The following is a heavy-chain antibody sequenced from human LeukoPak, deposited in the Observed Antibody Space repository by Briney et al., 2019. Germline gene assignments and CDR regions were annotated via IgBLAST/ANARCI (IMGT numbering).Heavy chain of an antibody. CDR2: IYSGGST. V-gene: IGHV3-53*01. Sequence: GGSLRLSCAASGFTVSSNYMSWVRQAPGKGLEWVSVIYSGGSTYYADSVKGRFTISRDNSKNTLYLQMNSLRAEDTAVYYCATQSYDFWSGYEGADYYYGMDVWGQGTTVTVSS. D-gene: IGHD3-3*01. CDR1: GFTVSSNY. CDR3: ATQSYDFWSGYEGADYYYGMDV. J-gene: IGHJ6*02.